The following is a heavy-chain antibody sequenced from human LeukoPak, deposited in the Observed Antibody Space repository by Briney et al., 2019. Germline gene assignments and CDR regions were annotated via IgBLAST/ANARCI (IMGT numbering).Heavy chain of an antibody. J-gene: IGHJ4*02. CDR2: ISGSSSSV. CDR3: ARGGYSYDY. CDR1: GFTFSTFG. V-gene: IGHV3-21*06. D-gene: IGHD5-18*01. Sequence: GGSLRLSCAASGFTFSTFGMNWVRQAPGKGLEWVSSISGSSSSVYYADSVKGRFTISRDNAKNSLYLQMNSLRAEDTAVYYCARGGYSYDYWGQGTLVTVSS.